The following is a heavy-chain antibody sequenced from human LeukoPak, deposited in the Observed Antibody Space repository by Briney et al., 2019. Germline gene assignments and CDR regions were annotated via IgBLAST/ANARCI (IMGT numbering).Heavy chain of an antibody. CDR2: IKRDGSEK. D-gene: IGHD5-12*01. V-gene: IGHV3-7*01. Sequence: PGGSLRLSCAASGFTFGSFWMSWVRQAPGKGLEWVANIKRDGSEKYYVDSVKGRFTISRDNAKNSLYLQMNSLRTEDTAVYYCARDRGYDSLDYWGQGALVTVSS. CDR3: ARDRGYDSLDY. J-gene: IGHJ4*02. CDR1: GFTFGSFW.